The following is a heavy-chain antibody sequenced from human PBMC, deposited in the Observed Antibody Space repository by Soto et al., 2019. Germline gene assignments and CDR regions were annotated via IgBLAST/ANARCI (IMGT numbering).Heavy chain of an antibody. D-gene: IGHD1-1*01. V-gene: IGHV3-23*01. CDR2: INGRGDNA. CDR3: AKDRRATGATVRFDP. CDR1: GFTFGTYA. Sequence: ELQLLESGGDLVQPGESLILSCVASGFTFGTYAMSWVRQAPGRGLEWVSSINGRGDNAYYADSVKGRFTISRDNSGNILYLQMHSLRADDTGVYYCAKDRRATGATVRFDPWGQGTLVTVSS. J-gene: IGHJ5*02.